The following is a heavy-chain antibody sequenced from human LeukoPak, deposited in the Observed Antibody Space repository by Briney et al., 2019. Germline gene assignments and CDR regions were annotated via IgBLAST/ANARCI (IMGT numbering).Heavy chain of an antibody. CDR3: ARPIGFTMIPQGGAFDI. V-gene: IGHV4-39*01. Sequence: SETLSLTCTVSGSSISSSSYYWGWIRQPPGKGLEWIGGIYYSGSTYYNPSLKSRVTISVDTSKNQFSLKLSSVTAADTAVYYCARPIGFTMIPQGGAFDIWGQGTMVTVSS. CDR1: GSSISSSSYY. CDR2: IYYSGST. D-gene: IGHD3-22*01. J-gene: IGHJ3*02.